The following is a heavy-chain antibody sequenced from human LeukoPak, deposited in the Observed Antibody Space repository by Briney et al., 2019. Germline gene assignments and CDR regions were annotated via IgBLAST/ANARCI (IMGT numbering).Heavy chain of an antibody. CDR3: ARGYYGDYNFDY. Sequence: GASVKVSCKASGGTFSSNAISWVRQAPGQGLEWMGGIIPIFGTANYAQKFQGRVTITADKSTSTAYMELSSLRSEDTAVYYCARGYYGDYNFDYWGQGTLVTVSS. V-gene: IGHV1-69*06. D-gene: IGHD4-17*01. CDR2: IIPIFGTA. CDR1: GGTFSSNA. J-gene: IGHJ4*02.